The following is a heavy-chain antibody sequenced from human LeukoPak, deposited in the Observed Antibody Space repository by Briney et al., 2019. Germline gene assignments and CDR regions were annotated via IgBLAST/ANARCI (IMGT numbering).Heavy chain of an antibody. CDR1: GFTFSSYA. J-gene: IGHJ4*02. Sequence: GGSLRLSCAASGFTFSSYAMSWVRQAPGKGLEWVAAITGNGGSTYYADSVKGRLTIPRDNSKNTLYLQMNSLRAEDTAVYYGAKSGRRWELLRNYFDYWGQGTLVTVSS. CDR3: AKSGRRWELLRNYFDY. CDR2: ITGNGGST. D-gene: IGHD1-26*01. V-gene: IGHV3-23*01.